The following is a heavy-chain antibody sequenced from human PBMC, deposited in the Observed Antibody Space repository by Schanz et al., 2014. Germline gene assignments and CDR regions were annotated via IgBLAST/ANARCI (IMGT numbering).Heavy chain of an antibody. CDR3: AKSLESCPGGRCSRGYFDY. CDR2: VSRSTPDI. J-gene: IGHJ4*02. CDR1: GFTFSSYS. D-gene: IGHD2-8*02. Sequence: EVQLAESGGGLVQPGGSLRLSCAASGFTFSSYSMNWVRQAPGKGLEWVSYVSRSTPDIYYADSVKGRFTMSRDNFKGALYLQMSSLRAEDTAVYYCAKSLESCPGGRCSRGYFDYWGQGTLVTVSS. V-gene: IGHV3-48*01.